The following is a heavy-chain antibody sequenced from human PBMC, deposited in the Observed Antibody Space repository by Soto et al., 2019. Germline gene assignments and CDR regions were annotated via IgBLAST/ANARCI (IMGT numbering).Heavy chain of an antibody. Sequence: SETLSLTCTVSGGSISSYYWTWIRQPSGKGLEWIGRIYTSGSTNYNPSLKSRVTMSVDTSKNQFSLKLSSVTAADTAVYYCARDLKFGKADYWGQGSQVTVSS. V-gene: IGHV4-4*07. CDR1: GGSISSYY. CDR2: IYTSGST. D-gene: IGHD3-10*01. CDR3: ARDLKFGKADY. J-gene: IGHJ4*02.